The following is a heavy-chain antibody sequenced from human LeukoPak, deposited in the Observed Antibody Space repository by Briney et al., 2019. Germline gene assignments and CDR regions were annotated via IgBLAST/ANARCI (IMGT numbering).Heavy chain of an antibody. V-gene: IGHV3-74*01. D-gene: IGHD3-3*02. J-gene: IGHJ4*02. Sequence: GGSLRLSCAASGFTFSSYWMHWVRQAPGKGLVWVSRINSDGSSTTYADSVKGRFTISRDNAKNTLYLQMNSLTAEDTAVYYCARDSQHLNFDHWGQGTLVTVSS. CDR3: ARDSQHLNFDH. CDR1: GFTFSSYW. CDR2: INSDGSST.